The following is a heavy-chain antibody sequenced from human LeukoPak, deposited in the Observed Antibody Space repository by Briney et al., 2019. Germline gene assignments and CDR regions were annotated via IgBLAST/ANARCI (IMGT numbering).Heavy chain of an antibody. CDR3: ARAGSDSSAPSDY. D-gene: IGHD3-22*01. Sequence: ASVKVSCKASGYTFTGSYMHWVRQAPGQGLEWLGWINPNSGGTNYAQKFQGRVTMTRDTSISTAYMELSRLRSEDTAVYYCARAGSDSSAPSDYWGQGTLVTVSS. CDR1: GYTFTGSY. V-gene: IGHV1-2*02. CDR2: INPNSGGT. J-gene: IGHJ4*02.